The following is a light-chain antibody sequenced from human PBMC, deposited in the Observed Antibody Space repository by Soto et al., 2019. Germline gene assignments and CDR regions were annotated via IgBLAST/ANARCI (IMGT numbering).Light chain of an antibody. V-gene: IGLV1-47*02. CDR1: SANIGSNY. Sequence: QSALNQPPSASGTPGQGVIISCSGRSANIGSNYVYLHQHLPGTAPKLLIFNNNKRPSGVPDRFSASKSGTSASLAIRGLRAEDECDYYCATWDAGLSGYVFGSGTKVTAL. J-gene: IGLJ1*01. CDR2: NNN. CDR3: ATWDAGLSGYV.